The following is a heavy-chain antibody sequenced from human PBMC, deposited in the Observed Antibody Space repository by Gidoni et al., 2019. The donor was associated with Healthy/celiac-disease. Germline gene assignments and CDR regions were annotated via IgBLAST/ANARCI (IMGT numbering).Heavy chain of an antibody. CDR1: GFPFGSYW. D-gene: IGHD1-1*01. CDR3: ARDLLEGGGWFDP. Sequence: EVQLVESGGGLVQPGGSLRPSCAASGFPFGSYWMSWVRQAPGKGREWVANIKQDGSEKYYVDSVKGRFTISRDNAKNSLYLQMNSLRAEDTAVYYCARDLLEGGGWFDPWGQGTLVTVSS. CDR2: IKQDGSEK. V-gene: IGHV3-7*01. J-gene: IGHJ5*02.